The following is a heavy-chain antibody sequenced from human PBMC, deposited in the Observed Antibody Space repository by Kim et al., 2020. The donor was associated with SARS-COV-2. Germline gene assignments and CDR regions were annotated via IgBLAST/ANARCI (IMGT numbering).Heavy chain of an antibody. Sequence: GGSLRLSCAASGFTFSSYSMNWVRQAPGKGLEWVSSISSSSSYIYYTDSVKGRFTISRDNAKNSLYLQMNSLRAEDTAVYYCAREAGGEDAFDIWGQGTMVTVSS. D-gene: IGHD3-16*01. CDR1: GFTFSSYS. CDR2: ISSSSSYI. CDR3: AREAGGEDAFDI. J-gene: IGHJ3*02. V-gene: IGHV3-21*01.